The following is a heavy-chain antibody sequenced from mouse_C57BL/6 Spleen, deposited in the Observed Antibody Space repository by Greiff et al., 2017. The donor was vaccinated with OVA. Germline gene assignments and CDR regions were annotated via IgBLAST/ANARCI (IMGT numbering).Heavy chain of an antibody. V-gene: IGHV1-15*01. CDR3: TGQTPDGYYAD. CDR2: IDPETGGT. J-gene: IGHJ2*01. D-gene: IGHD2-3*01. Sequence: VQLQESGAELVRPGASVTLSCKASGYTFTDYEMHWVKQTPVHGLEWIGAIDPETGGTAYNKKFKGKAILTADKASSTAYMELRSLTAEDSADYYCTGQTPDGYYADWGQGTTLTVSS. CDR1: GYTFTDYE.